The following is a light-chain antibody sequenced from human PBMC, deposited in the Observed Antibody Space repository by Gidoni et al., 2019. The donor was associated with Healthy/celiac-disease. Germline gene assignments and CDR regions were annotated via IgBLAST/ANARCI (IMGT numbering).Light chain of an antibody. V-gene: IGKV1-33*01. J-gene: IGKJ4*01. Sequence: DIQMTQSPSSLSASVGDRVTITCQASQDSSNYLNWYQQKPGKAPKLLSDEASNLETGVPSRFSGSGSGTDFTFTISSLQPEDIATYYCQQYDNLPLTFGGGTKVEIK. CDR1: QDSSNY. CDR2: EAS. CDR3: QQYDNLPLT.